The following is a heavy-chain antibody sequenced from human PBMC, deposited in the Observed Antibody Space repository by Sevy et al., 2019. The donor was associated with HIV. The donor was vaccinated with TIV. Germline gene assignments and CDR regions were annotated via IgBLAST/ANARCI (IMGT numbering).Heavy chain of an antibody. CDR2: INQAGSDK. J-gene: IGHJ4*02. CDR1: GFTFSDSW. CDR3: AGGGFLSRY. V-gene: IGHV3-7*01. Sequence: GGSLRLSCAASGFTFSDSWMTWVRQGPGKGLEGVANINQAGSDKYYGDSVRGRFTISRDNAKNSLYLQMNSLRVEDTALYYCAGGGFLSRYWGQGSLVTVSS. D-gene: IGHD2-15*01.